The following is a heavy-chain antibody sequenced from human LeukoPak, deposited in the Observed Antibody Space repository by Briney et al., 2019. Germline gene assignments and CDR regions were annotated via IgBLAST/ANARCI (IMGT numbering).Heavy chain of an antibody. J-gene: IGHJ4*02. D-gene: IGHD1-26*01. V-gene: IGHV6-1*01. CDR3: ARELIHRGGSYPDY. Sequence: SQTLSLTCAISGDSDSSNSAAWTWIRQSPSRGLQRLGRTYYRSKWYNDYAVSVKSRITINPDTSKNQFSLQLNSVTPEDTAVYFCARELIHRGGSYPDYWGQGTLVTVSS. CDR2: TYYRSKWYN. CDR1: GDSDSSNSAA.